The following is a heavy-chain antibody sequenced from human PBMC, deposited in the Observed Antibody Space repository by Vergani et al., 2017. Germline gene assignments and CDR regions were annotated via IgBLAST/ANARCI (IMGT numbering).Heavy chain of an antibody. J-gene: IGHJ6*03. CDR3: ARVNTETNGHLYYYYYMDV. D-gene: IGHD4-11*01. Sequence: QVQLQQWGGGLLKPSETLSLTCVVNGGSFTSYHWTWLRQSPGEGLEWVGDIDHTGRPDYNPSLKSRLTMSVDKSRNQFSLTRNSVTATDTAIYFCARVNTETNGHLYYYYYMDVWVEGTAVTVS. V-gene: IGHV4-34*01. CDR2: IDHTGRP. CDR1: GGSFTSYH.